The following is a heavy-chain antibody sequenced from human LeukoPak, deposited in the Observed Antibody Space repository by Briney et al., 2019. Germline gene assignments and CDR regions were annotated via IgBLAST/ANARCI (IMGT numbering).Heavy chain of an antibody. V-gene: IGHV3-64D*06. CDR1: GLTFSSYA. Sequence: GGSLRLSCSASGLTFSSYAMHWVRQAPGKGLEYVSAISSNGGSTYYADSVKGRFTISRDNSKNTLYLQMSSLRAEDTAVYYCVKASGIAAAGTFDYWGQGTLVTVSS. J-gene: IGHJ4*02. CDR2: ISSNGGST. CDR3: VKASGIAAAGTFDY. D-gene: IGHD6-13*01.